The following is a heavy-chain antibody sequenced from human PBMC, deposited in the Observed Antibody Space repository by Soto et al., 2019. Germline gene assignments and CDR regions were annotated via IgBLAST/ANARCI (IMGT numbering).Heavy chain of an antibody. Sequence: QVQLVQSGAEVKKPGSSVKVSCKASGGTFSSYAISWVRQAPGQGLEWMGGLIPIFGTANYAQKFQGRVTITADESTSTVYMELSSLRSEDTAVYYCARDGYGGEDYYYYGMDVWGQGTTVTVSS. CDR3: ARDGYGGEDYYYYGMDV. CDR1: GGTFSSYA. V-gene: IGHV1-69*01. CDR2: LIPIFGTA. D-gene: IGHD4-17*01. J-gene: IGHJ6*02.